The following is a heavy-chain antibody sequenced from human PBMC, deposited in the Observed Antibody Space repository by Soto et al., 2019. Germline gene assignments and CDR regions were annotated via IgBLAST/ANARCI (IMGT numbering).Heavy chain of an antibody. V-gene: IGHV1-8*01. J-gene: IGHJ4*02. CDR3: VCGLYGYSSRGSEFDY. Sequence: ASDPVFSWASGYGFPSADFWRLIPATGEGLEWMGWINPNSGNTGYTQKFQGRVTMTMKAYIATTYMDLSMRRSEDADMYLCVCGLYGYSSRGSEFDYWGQGTLVTVSS. D-gene: IGHD6-13*01. CDR2: INPNSGNT. CDR1: GYGFPSAD.